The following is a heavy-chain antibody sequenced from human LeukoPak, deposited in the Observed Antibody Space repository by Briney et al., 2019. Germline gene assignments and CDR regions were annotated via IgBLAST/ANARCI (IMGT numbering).Heavy chain of an antibody. V-gene: IGHV3-30-3*01. CDR2: ISYDGSNK. Sequence: PGGSLRLPCAASGFTFSDYYMSWIRQAPGKGLEWVAVISYDGSNKYYADSVKGRFTISRDNSKNTLYLQMNSLRAEDTAVYYCARDAGGPFDPWGQGTLVTVSS. D-gene: IGHD3-16*01. CDR1: GFTFSDYY. CDR3: ARDAGGPFDP. J-gene: IGHJ5*02.